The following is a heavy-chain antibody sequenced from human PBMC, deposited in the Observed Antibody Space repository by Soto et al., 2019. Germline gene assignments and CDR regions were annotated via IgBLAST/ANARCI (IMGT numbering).Heavy chain of an antibody. V-gene: IGHV1-18*01. J-gene: IGHJ6*02. D-gene: IGHD3-3*01. CDR2: ISAYNGNT. CDR1: GYTFTSYG. Sequence: QVQLVQSGAEVKKPGASVKVSCKASGYTFTSYGISWVRQAPGQGLEWMGWISAYNGNTNYAQKLQGRVTMTPDTSTSTAYMELRSLRSDDTAVYYCARETYYDFWSGYSGPYYYYGMDVWGQGTTVTVSS. CDR3: ARETYYDFWSGYSGPYYYYGMDV.